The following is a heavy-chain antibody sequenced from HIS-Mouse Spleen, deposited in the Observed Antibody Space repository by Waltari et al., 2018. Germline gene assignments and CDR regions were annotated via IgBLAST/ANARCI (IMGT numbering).Heavy chain of an antibody. V-gene: IGHV3-7*01. D-gene: IGHD3-10*01. CDR1: GFTFSSYW. J-gene: IGHJ4*02. CDR3: ARDTKYYGSGSYWGFDY. Sequence: EVQLVESGGGLVQPGGSLRLSCAASGFTFSSYWMSWVRQAPGKGLEWVANIKQDGSGKSYVDSVKGRLTISRDNAKNSLYLQMNSLRAEDTAVYYCARDTKYYGSGSYWGFDYWGQGTLVNVSS. CDR2: IKQDGSGK.